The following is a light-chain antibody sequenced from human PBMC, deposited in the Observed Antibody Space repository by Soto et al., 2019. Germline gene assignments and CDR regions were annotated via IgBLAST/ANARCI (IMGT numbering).Light chain of an antibody. Sequence: QSVLTQPPSVSGAPGQRVTISCTGSSSNFGAGYHVHWYQQLPETAPKLLIYDNTNRPSGVPDRFSGSKSDTSASLAITGLQAEDEADYYCQAYDTSLNGYVFGTGTKLTV. CDR3: QAYDTSLNGYV. J-gene: IGLJ1*01. CDR2: DNT. V-gene: IGLV1-40*01. CDR1: SSNFGAGYH.